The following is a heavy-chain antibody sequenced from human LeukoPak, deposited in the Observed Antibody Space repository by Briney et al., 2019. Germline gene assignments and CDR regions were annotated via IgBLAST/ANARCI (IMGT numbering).Heavy chain of an antibody. Sequence: SETLSHTCAVYGGSFSGYYWSWIRQPPGKGLERIGEINHSGSTNYNPSLKSRVTISVDTSKNQLSLKLSSVTAADTAVYYCARVSPSVTTWVSRRNYFDYWGQGTVVTVSS. J-gene: IGHJ4*02. CDR2: INHSGST. V-gene: IGHV4-34*01. D-gene: IGHD4-17*01. CDR3: ARVSPSVTTWVSRRNYFDY. CDR1: GGSFSGYY.